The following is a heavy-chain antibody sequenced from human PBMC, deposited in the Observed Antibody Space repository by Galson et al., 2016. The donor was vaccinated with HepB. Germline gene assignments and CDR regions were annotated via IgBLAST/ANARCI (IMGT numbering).Heavy chain of an antibody. CDR2: ISYDGNDQ. V-gene: IGHV3-30*03. Sequence: SLRLSCAASGFTFSTYGMHWVRQAPGKGLEWVALISYDGNDQYYADSVRGRFTISRDSSKNTMFLQMNSLRAEDTAVYYCARALIVVINGADYWGQGTRVTVSS. CDR1: GFTFSTYG. J-gene: IGHJ4*02. D-gene: IGHD3-22*01. CDR3: ARALIVVINGADY.